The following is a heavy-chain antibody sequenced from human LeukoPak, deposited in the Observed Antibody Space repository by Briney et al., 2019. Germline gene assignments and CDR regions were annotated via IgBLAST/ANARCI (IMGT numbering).Heavy chain of an antibody. CDR2: IYYSGST. V-gene: IGHV4-39*02. D-gene: IGHD6-6*01. J-gene: IGHJ4*02. CDR1: GGSISSSSYY. CDR3: ARERIAARPDGFDY. Sequence: SETLSLTCTVSGGSISSSSYYWGWIRQPPGKGLEWIGSIYYSGSTYYDPSLKSRVTISVDTSKNQFSLKLSSVTAADTAVYYCARERIAARPDGFDYWGQGTLVTVSS.